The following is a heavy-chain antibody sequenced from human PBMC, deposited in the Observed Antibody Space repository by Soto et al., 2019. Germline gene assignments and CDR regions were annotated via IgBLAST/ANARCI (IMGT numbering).Heavy chain of an antibody. CDR3: VRGQWLPRGEY. V-gene: IGHV4-34*01. CDR2: INHSGIT. D-gene: IGHD6-19*01. J-gene: IGHJ4*02. Sequence: WIWLRQPPGKGLEWIGEINHSGITNYNPALRSRVTLSMDMSENQFSLRLASVTAADTAVYYCVRGQWLPRGEYWGQGTLVSVSS.